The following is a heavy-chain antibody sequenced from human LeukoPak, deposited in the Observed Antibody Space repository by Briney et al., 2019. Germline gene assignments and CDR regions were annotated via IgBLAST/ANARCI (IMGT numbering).Heavy chain of an antibody. CDR2: INPNSGGT. CDR3: ARGSTYYYGSGSYPY. CDR1: GYTFTGYY. Sequence: ASVKDSCQASGYTFTGYYIHWVRPAPGQGLEWMGWINPNSGGTNYAQKFQGRVTMTRDTSISTAYMVLSRLTSDDTAVYYCARGSTYYYGSGSYPYWGQGTLVTVCS. V-gene: IGHV1-2*02. J-gene: IGHJ4*02. D-gene: IGHD3-10*01.